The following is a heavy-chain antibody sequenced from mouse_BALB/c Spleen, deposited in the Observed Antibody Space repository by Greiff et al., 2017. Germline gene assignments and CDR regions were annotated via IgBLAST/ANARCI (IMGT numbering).Heavy chain of an antibody. V-gene: IGHV1S29*02. D-gene: IGHD1-1*01. Sequence: VQLQQSGPELVKPGASVKISCKASGYTFTDYNMHWVKQSHGKSLEWIGYIYPYNGGTGYNQKFKSKATLTVDNSSSTAYMELRSLTSEDSAVYYCARGGYGSSYDWYFDVWGAGTTVTVSS. J-gene: IGHJ1*01. CDR2: IYPYNGGT. CDR1: GYTFTDYN. CDR3: ARGGYGSSYDWYFDV.